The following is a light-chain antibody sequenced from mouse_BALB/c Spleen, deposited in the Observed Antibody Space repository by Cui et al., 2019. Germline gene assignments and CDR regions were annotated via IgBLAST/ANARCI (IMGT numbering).Light chain of an antibody. Sequence: QIVLTQSPVIMSATPGEKVTMTCSASSIVCYMYWYQQQPPSSPRLLIYDTSNLASGVPVRFSGSGSGTSYSLTISRMEAEDAATYYCQQWSSYPRTFGGGTKLEIK. CDR2: DTS. CDR3: QQWSSYPRT. V-gene: IGKV4-55*01. CDR1: SIVCY. J-gene: IGKJ1*01.